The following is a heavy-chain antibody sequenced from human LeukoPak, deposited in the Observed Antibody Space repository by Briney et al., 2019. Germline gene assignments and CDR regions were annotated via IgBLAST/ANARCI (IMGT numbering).Heavy chain of an antibody. CDR3: ARGGVGPSDI. D-gene: IGHD1-26*01. Sequence: GGSLRLSCAASGFTVSSNYMSWVRQAPGTGLEWLSIIYSDGSTYYADSVKGRFTISRDNSKNTLYLQMNSLRAEDTAVYYCARGGVGPSDIWGQGTMVTVSS. J-gene: IGHJ3*02. CDR1: GFTVSSNY. CDR2: IYSDGST. V-gene: IGHV3-66*01.